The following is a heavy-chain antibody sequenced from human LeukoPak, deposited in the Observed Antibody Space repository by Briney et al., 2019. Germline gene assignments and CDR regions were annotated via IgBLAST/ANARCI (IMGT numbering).Heavy chain of an antibody. D-gene: IGHD1-26*01. CDR1: GDSVSSNSAA. Sequence: SQTLSLTCAISGDSVSSNSAAWNWIRQSPSRGLEWLGRTYYRSKWYNDYAVSVKSRITINPDTSKNQFSLQLNSVTPEDTAVYYCASGPRSRAPRVGATEVYFYMDVWGKGTTVTVSS. V-gene: IGHV6-1*01. CDR2: TYYRSKWYN. J-gene: IGHJ6*03. CDR3: ASGPRSRAPRVGATEVYFYMDV.